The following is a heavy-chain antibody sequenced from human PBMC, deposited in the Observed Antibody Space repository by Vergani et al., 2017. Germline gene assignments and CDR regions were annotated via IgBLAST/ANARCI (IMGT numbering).Heavy chain of an antibody. CDR1: GGPFSSYA. CDR3: ARAEPETRRGDCSSTSCDSDAFDY. Sequence: QVQLVQSGAEVKKPGSSVKVSCKASGGPFSSYAISWVRQAPGQGLEWMGGIIPIFGTANYAQKFQGRVTITADESTSTAYMELSRLGAEDTDVYYCARAEPETRRGDCSSTSCDSDAFDYWGQGTLVTVSS. J-gene: IGHJ4*02. V-gene: IGHV1-69*01. CDR2: IIPIFGTA. D-gene: IGHD2-2*01.